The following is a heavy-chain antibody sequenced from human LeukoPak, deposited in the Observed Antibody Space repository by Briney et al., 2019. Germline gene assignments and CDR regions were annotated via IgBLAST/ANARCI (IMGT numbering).Heavy chain of an antibody. Sequence: PGGSLRLSCAASGFTFSSYAMNWVRQAPGKGLEWVSTISSSGGSTYYAASVKGRFTISRDYSKNTLYLQMNSLRAEDTAVYYCAKDRSPYGSGSCSDCWGQGTLVTVSS. V-gene: IGHV3-23*01. CDR1: GFTFSSYA. CDR2: ISSSGGST. CDR3: AKDRSPYGSGSCSDC. D-gene: IGHD3-10*01. J-gene: IGHJ4*02.